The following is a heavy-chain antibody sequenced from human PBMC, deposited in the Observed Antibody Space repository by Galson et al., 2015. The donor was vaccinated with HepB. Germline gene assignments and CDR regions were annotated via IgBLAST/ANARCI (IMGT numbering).Heavy chain of an antibody. CDR2: IIPIFGAA. D-gene: IGHD6-19*01. V-gene: IGHV1-69*13. CDR1: GGTFSSNA. J-gene: IGHJ6*03. CDR3: ASDGSGWPPAYYMDV. Sequence: SVKVPCKASGGTFSSNAISWVRQAPGQGLEWMGGIIPIFGAANYAQKFQGRVTITADESTSTAYLELSSLKSEDTAVYYCASDGSGWPPAYYMDVWGNGTTVAVSS.